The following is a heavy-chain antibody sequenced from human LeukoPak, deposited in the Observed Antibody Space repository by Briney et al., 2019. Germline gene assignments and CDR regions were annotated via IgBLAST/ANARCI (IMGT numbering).Heavy chain of an antibody. CDR1: GFAFGDYA. D-gene: IGHD4-17*01. CDR3: AKFTTVTTLAFDN. Sequence: GGSLRLSWTASGFAFGDYALSWVRQAPGKGLEWVGFIRSKIYGGTTEYVASVKGRFTISRDDSNTIAYLQMNSLKTEDTAVYYCAKFTTVTTLAFDNWGQGTLVTVSS. J-gene: IGHJ4*02. V-gene: IGHV3-49*04. CDR2: IRSKIYGGTT.